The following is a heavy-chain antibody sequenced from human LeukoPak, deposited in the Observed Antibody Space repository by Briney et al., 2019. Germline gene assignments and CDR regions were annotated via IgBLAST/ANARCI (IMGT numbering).Heavy chain of an antibody. V-gene: IGHV3-73*01. D-gene: IGHD3-22*01. J-gene: IGHJ4*02. Sequence: GGSLRLSCAASGFTFSGSAMHWVRQASGKGLEWVGRIRSKANSYATEYAASVKGRFTISRDDSKNTAYLQMNSLKTEDTAVYYCTRHRDYYDSSGYFHGDWGQGTLVTVSS. CDR2: IRSKANSYAT. CDR1: GFTFSGSA. CDR3: TRHRDYYDSSGYFHGD.